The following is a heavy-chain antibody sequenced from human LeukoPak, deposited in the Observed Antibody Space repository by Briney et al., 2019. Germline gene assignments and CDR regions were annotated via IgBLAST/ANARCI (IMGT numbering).Heavy chain of an antibody. J-gene: IGHJ4*02. CDR1: GGSISSGNSY. Sequence: PSETLSLTCTVSGGSISSGNSYWTWIRQPAGKGLEWIGRISNSGRTTYNPSLKSRLTISLDTSKNQFSLRLSPVTAADTAVYYCARDSSTMTLYYWGQGTLVTVSS. D-gene: IGHD5/OR15-5a*01. V-gene: IGHV4-61*02. CDR3: ARDSSTMTLYY. CDR2: ISNSGRT.